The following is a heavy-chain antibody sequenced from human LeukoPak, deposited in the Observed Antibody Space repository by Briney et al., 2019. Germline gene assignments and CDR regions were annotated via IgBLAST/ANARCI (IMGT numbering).Heavy chain of an antibody. CDR1: GFSFSSYG. CDR3: ARGGYYGSGRYYFDS. Sequence: GGSLRLSCAGSGFSFSSYGMHWVRQAPGKGLVWVSRIKSDGSNTNYADSVKGRFTISRDNAKNTLHLQMNSLRAEDTAVYYCARGGYYGSGRYYFDSWGQGTLVTVSS. J-gene: IGHJ4*02. V-gene: IGHV3-74*01. CDR2: IKSDGSNT. D-gene: IGHD3-3*01.